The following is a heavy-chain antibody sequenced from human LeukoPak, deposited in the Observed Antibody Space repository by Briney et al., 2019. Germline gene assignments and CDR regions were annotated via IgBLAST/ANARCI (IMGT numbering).Heavy chain of an antibody. CDR2: INTDGSRT. D-gene: IGHD1-14*01. J-gene: IGHJ6*03. CDR3: TRVRYTDYYMDV. V-gene: IGHV3-74*01. Sequence: GGSLRLSCAASGFTFSNYWIHWVRQAPGKGLVWVSRINTDGSRTYNADSVKGRFTISSDNAKNTLYLEMNSLRAEDTAVYYCTRVRYTDYYMDVWGKGTTVTVSS. CDR1: GFTFSNYW.